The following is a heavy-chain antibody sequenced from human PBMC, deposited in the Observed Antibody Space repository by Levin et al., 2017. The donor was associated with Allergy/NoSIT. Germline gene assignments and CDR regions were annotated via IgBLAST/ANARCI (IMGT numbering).Heavy chain of an antibody. CDR3: ARVGRRDIFVDY. Sequence: SVKVSCKASGGTFSSYAISWVRQAPGQGLEWMGGIIPIFGTANYAQKFQGRVTITADESTSTAYMELSSLRSEDTAGYYCARVGRRDIFVDYWGQGTLVTVSS. CDR1: GGTFSSYA. J-gene: IGHJ4*02. D-gene: IGHD2-21*01. CDR2: IIPIFGTA. V-gene: IGHV1-69*13.